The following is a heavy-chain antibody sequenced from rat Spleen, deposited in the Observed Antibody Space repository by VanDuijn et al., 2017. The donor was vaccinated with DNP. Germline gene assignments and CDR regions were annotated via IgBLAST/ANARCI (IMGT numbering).Heavy chain of an antibody. V-gene: IGHV5-58*01. CDR3: TTGSD. CDR2: ISTVASTT. CDR1: GFTFSSYW. J-gene: IGHJ2*01. Sequence: EVHLVETGGGLVQPGRSLKLSCVASGFTFSSYWMYWVRQAPGKGLEWVASISTVASTTYYPDSVKGRFTISRNDAENTVYLEMHSLRSEDTATYYCTTGSDWGQGVMVTVSS.